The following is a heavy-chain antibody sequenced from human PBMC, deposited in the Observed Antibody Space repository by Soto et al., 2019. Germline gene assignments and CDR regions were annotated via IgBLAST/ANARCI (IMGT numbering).Heavy chain of an antibody. CDR2: IWYDGINK. CDR3: ARDGGYSGYDVYFDY. V-gene: IGHV3-33*01. J-gene: IGHJ4*02. CDR1: GFSFSSYG. D-gene: IGHD5-12*01. Sequence: GGSLRLSCEASGFSFSSYGMHWVRQAPSKGLEWVAGIWYDGINKYYADYVKGRFTISRDNSKNTVDLQMNSLRAEDTAVFYCARDGGYSGYDVYFDYWGQGTLVTVSS.